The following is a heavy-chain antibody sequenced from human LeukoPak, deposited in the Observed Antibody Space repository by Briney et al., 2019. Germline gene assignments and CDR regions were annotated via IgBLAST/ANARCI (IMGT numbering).Heavy chain of an antibody. D-gene: IGHD3-10*01. CDR2: ISGSGGST. J-gene: IGHJ4*02. Sequence: GGSLRLSCAASGFTFSSYAMRWVRQAPGKGLEWVSAISGSGGSTYYADSVKGRFTISRDNSKNTLYLQMNSLRAEDTAVYYCAKAPPYGSGMSVVLSCDYWGQGTLVTVSS. CDR1: GFTFSSYA. CDR3: AKAPPYGSGMSVVLSCDY. V-gene: IGHV3-23*01.